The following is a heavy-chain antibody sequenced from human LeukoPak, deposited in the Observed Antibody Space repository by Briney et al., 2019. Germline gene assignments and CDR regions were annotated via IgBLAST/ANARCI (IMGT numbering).Heavy chain of an antibody. CDR3: ARYSNHVDYFDS. CDR1: GDSFSSHY. J-gene: IGHJ4*02. Sequence: SETLSLTCTVSGDSFSSHYWSWIRQPPGKGLEWIAYVYYTGTSNYNPSLKSRVTISIDTSKNQFSLKLISVTAADTAVYYCARYSNHVDYFDSWGQGTLVTVSS. D-gene: IGHD4-11*01. CDR2: VYYTGTS. V-gene: IGHV4-59*11.